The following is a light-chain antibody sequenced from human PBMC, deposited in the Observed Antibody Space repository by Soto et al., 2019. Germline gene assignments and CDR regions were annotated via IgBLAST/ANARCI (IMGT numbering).Light chain of an antibody. Sequence: EVVMTQSPATLSVSPGDRATLSCRASQSVDTNVAWYQQKPGQAPRLLVHGASTRATGVPARFTGIGSGTDFTLTISGLQSDDFALYYCQQYYNWSPYTFGQGTKLQIK. V-gene: IGKV3-15*01. CDR2: GAS. J-gene: IGKJ2*01. CDR1: QSVDTN. CDR3: QQYYNWSPYT.